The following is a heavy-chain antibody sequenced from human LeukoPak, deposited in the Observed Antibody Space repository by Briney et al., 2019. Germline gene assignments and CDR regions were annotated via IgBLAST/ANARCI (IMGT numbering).Heavy chain of an antibody. CDR1: GFIVSDNY. CDR3: ARGGGYGSGNHYRGGAFDI. V-gene: IGHV3-53*01. J-gene: IGHJ3*02. D-gene: IGHD3-10*01. CDR2: IYRGGST. Sequence: GGSLRLSCATSGFIVSDNYMTWVRQAPGKGLEWVSVIYRGGSTYYAESVKGRFTISRDNFKNMVYLQMYSLRVEDTAVYYCARGGGYGSGNHYRGGAFDIWGQGTMVTVSS.